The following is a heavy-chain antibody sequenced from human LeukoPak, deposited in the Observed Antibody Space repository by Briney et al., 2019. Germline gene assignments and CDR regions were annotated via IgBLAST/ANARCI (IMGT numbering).Heavy chain of an antibody. CDR2: ISSSSSYI. CDR3: ARTGALNWNYYYYYMDV. V-gene: IGHV3-21*01. CDR1: GFTFSSYS. D-gene: IGHD1-1*01. Sequence: PGGSLRLSCAASGFTFSSYSMNWVRQAPGKGLEWVSSISSSSSYIYYADSVKGRFTIPRDNAKNSLYLQMNSLRAEDTAVYYCARTGALNWNYYYYYMDVWGKGTTVTVSS. J-gene: IGHJ6*03.